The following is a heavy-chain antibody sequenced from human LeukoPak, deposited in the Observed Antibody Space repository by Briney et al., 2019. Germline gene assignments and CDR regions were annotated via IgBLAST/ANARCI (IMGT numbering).Heavy chain of an antibody. V-gene: IGHV3-30-3*01. D-gene: IGHD4-17*01. CDR2: ISYDGSNK. Sequence: PGRSLRLSCAASGFTFSSYAMHWVRQAPGKGLEWVAVISYDGSNKYYADSVKGRLTISRDNSKNTLYLQMNSLRAEDTAVYYCAKGNLEGTVTTYYWGQGTLVTVSS. J-gene: IGHJ4*02. CDR3: AKGNLEGTVTTYY. CDR1: GFTFSSYA.